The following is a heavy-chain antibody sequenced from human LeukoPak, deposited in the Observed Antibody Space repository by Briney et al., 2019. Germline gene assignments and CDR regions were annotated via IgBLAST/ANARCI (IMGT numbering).Heavy chain of an antibody. CDR2: INHSGST. CDR3: ARGSSGWYV. Sequence: SETLSLTCAVYGGSFSGYYWSWIRQPPGKGLEWIGEINHSGSTNYNPSLKSRVTISVDTSKNQFSLKLSSVTSADTAVYYCARGSSGWYVWGQGTLVTVSS. V-gene: IGHV4-34*01. D-gene: IGHD6-19*01. J-gene: IGHJ4*02. CDR1: GGSFSGYY.